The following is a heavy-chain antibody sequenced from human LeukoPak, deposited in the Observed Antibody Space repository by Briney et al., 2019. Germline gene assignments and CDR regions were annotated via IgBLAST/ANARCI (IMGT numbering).Heavy chain of an antibody. CDR1: GGSISSYY. J-gene: IGHJ4*02. V-gene: IGHV4-59*01. CDR3: ARQISPRYFDY. CDR2: IYYSGST. Sequence: SETLSLTCTVSGGSISSYYWSWIRQPPGKGLEWIGYIYYSGSTNYNPSLKSRVTISVDTSKNQFSLKLSSVTAADTAVYYCARQISPRYFDYWGQGTLVTVSS.